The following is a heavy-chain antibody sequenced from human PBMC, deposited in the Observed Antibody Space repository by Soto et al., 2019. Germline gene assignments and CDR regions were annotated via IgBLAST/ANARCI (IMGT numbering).Heavy chain of an antibody. Sequence: ASVKVSCKASGYTFTIYAMHWVRQAPGQRLEWMGWINAGNGNTKYSQKFQGRVTITRDTSASTAYMELSSLRSEDTAVYYCAREDCSSTSCEDYYYYYMDVWGKGTTVTVSS. CDR3: AREDCSSTSCEDYYYYYMDV. V-gene: IGHV1-3*01. D-gene: IGHD2-2*01. CDR1: GYTFTIYA. CDR2: INAGNGNT. J-gene: IGHJ6*03.